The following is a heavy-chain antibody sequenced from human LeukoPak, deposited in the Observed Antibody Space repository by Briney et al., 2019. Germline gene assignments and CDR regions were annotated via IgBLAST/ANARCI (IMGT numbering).Heavy chain of an antibody. CDR1: GGSISSYY. J-gene: IGHJ4*02. CDR2: IYYSGSA. Sequence: PSETLSLTCTVSGGSISSYYWSWIRQPPGKGLEWIGYIYYSGSANYNPSLKSRVTISVDTSKNQFSLKLSPVTAADTAVYYCARGIESYGDYGYWGQGILVTVSS. D-gene: IGHD4-17*01. V-gene: IGHV4-59*01. CDR3: ARGIESYGDYGY.